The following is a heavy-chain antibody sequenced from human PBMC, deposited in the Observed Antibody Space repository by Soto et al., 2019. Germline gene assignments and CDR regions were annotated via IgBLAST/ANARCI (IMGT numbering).Heavy chain of an antibody. CDR2: IKGDEITT. V-gene: IGHV3-74*01. J-gene: IGHJ4*02. CDR3: ARGVRGEYRKDY. CDR1: GFTFSDYW. Sequence: EVQLVESGGGLVQPGGSLRLSCAASGFTFSDYWIHWVRQAPGKGLVWVSRIKGDEITTNYADSVRSRFTISRDNAKNTVYLQMNSLRAEDTAVYYCARGVRGEYRKDYWGQGALVTVSS. D-gene: IGHD3-10*01.